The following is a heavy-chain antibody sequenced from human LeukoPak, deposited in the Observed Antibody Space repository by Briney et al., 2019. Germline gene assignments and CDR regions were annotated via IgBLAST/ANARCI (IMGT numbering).Heavy chain of an antibody. V-gene: IGHV1-2*02. Sequence: ASVKVSCKASGYTLTGNYTRWVRHAPGQGLGRMGWIKPNSGGTNYAQKFQGRVTMTRDTSISTAYMELSRLRSDDTAVYYCARDGARYDILTGYGFDYWGQGTLVTVSS. J-gene: IGHJ4*02. CDR1: GYTLTGNY. CDR3: ARDGARYDILTGYGFDY. CDR2: IKPNSGGT. D-gene: IGHD3-9*01.